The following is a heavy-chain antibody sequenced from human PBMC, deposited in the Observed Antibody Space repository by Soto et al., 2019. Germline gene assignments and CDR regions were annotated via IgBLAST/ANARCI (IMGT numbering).Heavy chain of an antibody. J-gene: IGHJ4*02. Sequence: QVQLVQSGAEVKNPGSSVKVSCKASGDTFRSYVVSWVRQAPGQGLEWMGGFIPLFDAAKYAPKFQGRVTITADKSTNTAYMELSSLRSEDTAVYYCASERSAQYFDFWGQGTLITVSS. D-gene: IGHD1-26*01. CDR1: GDTFRSYV. CDR2: FIPLFDAA. V-gene: IGHV1-69*06. CDR3: ASERSAQYFDF.